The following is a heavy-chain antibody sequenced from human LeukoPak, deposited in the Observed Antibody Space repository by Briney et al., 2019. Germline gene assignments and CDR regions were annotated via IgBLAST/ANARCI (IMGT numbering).Heavy chain of an antibody. D-gene: IGHD2-2*01. CDR1: GYTFTSYG. Sequence: ASVKVSCKASGYTFTSYGISWVRQAPGQGLEWMGWISAYNGNTNYAQKLQGRVTMTTDTSTSTAYMELRSLRSDDTAVYYCARAQNGCSSTSCYGSWFDPWGQGTLVTVSS. CDR2: ISAYNGNT. J-gene: IGHJ5*02. CDR3: ARAQNGCSSTSCYGSWFDP. V-gene: IGHV1-18*04.